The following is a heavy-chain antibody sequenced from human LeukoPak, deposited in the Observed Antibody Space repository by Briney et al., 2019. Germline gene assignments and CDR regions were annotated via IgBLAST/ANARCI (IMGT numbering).Heavy chain of an antibody. CDR1: GFTFSNYA. CDR3: ANASNYYDSSGYYHFDY. CDR2: ISGSGGNT. J-gene: IGHJ4*02. V-gene: IGHV3-23*01. D-gene: IGHD3-22*01. Sequence: SGGSLRLSCAASGFTFSNYAMNWVRQAPGKGLEWVSGISGSGGNTYYADSVKGRFTISRDNSRNTLYLEMNSLRAEDTAVFYCANASNYYDSSGYYHFDYWGQGTLVTVSS.